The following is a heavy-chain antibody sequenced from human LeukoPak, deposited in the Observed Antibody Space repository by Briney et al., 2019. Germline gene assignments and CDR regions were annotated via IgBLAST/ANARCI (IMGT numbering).Heavy chain of an antibody. CDR3: ARVAGSIDY. V-gene: IGHV1-8*03. D-gene: IGHD1-26*01. CDR2: MNLKSGYT. Sequence: ASVKVSCKASGYSFTTYDINWVRQATGQGLEWMGWMNLKSGYTGYAQKFQGRVTITRDTSTSTVYMELSSLRSKDTAVYYCARVAGSIDYWGQGTLVTVSS. J-gene: IGHJ4*02. CDR1: GYSFTTYD.